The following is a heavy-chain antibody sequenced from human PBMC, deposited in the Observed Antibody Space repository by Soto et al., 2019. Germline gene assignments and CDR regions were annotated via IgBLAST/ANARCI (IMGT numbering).Heavy chain of an antibody. CDR1: GFTFSSYG. CDR2: ISYDGSNK. CDR3: AKDRGVVVVAAIGGYFDL. J-gene: IGHJ2*01. Sequence: GGSLRLSCAASGFTFSSYGMHWVRQAPGKGLEWVAVISYDGSNKYYADSVKGRFTISRDNSKNTLYLQMNSLRAEDTAVYYCAKDRGVVVVAAIGGYFDLWGRGTLVTVSS. D-gene: IGHD2-15*01. V-gene: IGHV3-30*18.